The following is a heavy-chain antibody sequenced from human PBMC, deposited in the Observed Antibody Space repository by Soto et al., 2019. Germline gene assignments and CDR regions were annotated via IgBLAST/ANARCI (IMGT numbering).Heavy chain of an antibody. Sequence: ASVKVSCKASGYTFTSYGISWVRQAPGQGLEWMGWISAYNGNTNYAQKLQGRVTMTTDTSTSTAYMELRSLRSDDTAVYYCARQGKGYCSISCCYFEFRPWFDPCGQGTLVTVSA. CDR1: GYTFTSYG. CDR2: ISAYNGNT. J-gene: IGHJ5*02. CDR3: ARQGKGYCSISCCYFEFRPWFDP. V-gene: IGHV1-18*01. D-gene: IGHD2-2*01.